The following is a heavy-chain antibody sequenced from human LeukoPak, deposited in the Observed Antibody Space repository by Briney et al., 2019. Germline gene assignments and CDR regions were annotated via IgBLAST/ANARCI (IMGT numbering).Heavy chain of an antibody. CDR1: GFTFSSYA. J-gene: IGHJ4*02. Sequence: PGTSLRLSRAASGFTFSSYAMHWVRQAPGKGLEWVAVISYDGNTKEYADSVKGRFTISRDNSKNTLYLQMNSLRVEDTAVYYCARTIVVVTGPWDCWGQGTLVTVSS. CDR2: ISYDGNTK. V-gene: IGHV3-30*04. D-gene: IGHD2-21*02. CDR3: ARTIVVVTGPWDC.